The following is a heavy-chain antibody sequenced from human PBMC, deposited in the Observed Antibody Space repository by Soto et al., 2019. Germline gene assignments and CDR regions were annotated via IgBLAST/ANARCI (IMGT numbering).Heavy chain of an antibody. Sequence: VSVKVCCKASRDSFTSYGISWVRQAPGQGLEWMGWISAYNGNTNYAQKLQGRVTMTTDTSTSTAYMELRSLRSDDTAVYYCARGLSWFGELSDYYYGMDVWGQGTTVTVSS. J-gene: IGHJ6*02. V-gene: IGHV1-18*01. CDR2: ISAYNGNT. CDR1: RDSFTSYG. D-gene: IGHD3-10*01. CDR3: ARGLSWFGELSDYYYGMDV.